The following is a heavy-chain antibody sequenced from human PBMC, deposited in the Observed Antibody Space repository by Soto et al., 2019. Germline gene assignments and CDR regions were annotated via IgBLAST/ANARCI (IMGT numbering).Heavy chain of an antibody. J-gene: IGHJ4*02. CDR3: ARDGGNGGRYDY. CDR1: GFTFSDCY. Sequence: PGGSLRLSCAASGFTFSDCYMGWIRQAPGKGLEWLSYITRTSTYTKYADSVEGRFTISRDNAKNSLYLQMDNLRAEDTAVYYCARDGGNGGRYDYWGQGTVVTVSS. D-gene: IGHD1-26*01. CDR2: ITRTSTYT. V-gene: IGHV3-11*06.